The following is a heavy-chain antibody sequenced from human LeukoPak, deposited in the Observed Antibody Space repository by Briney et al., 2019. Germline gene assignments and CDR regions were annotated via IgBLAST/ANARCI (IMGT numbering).Heavy chain of an antibody. Sequence: GGSLRLSCAASGFTFDDYAMHWVRQAPGKGLEWVSGISWNSGSIGYADSVKGRFTISRDNAKNFLYLQMSSLRAEDTALYYCAKAVYGDFQSTVDYWGRGTLVTVSS. J-gene: IGHJ4*02. D-gene: IGHD4-17*01. CDR2: ISWNSGSI. CDR1: GFTFDDYA. CDR3: AKAVYGDFQSTVDY. V-gene: IGHV3-9*01.